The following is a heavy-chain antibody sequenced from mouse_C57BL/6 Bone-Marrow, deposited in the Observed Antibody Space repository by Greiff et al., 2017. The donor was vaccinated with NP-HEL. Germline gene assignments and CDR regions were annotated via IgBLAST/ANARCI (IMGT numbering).Heavy chain of an antibody. CDR3: ERRGIYYDLWFAD. CDR1: GYAFSSSW. D-gene: IGHD2-4*01. CDR2: IYPGDGDT. Sequence: QVQLQQSGPELVKPGASVKISCKASGYAFSSSWMNWVKQRPGKGLEWIGRIYPGDGDTNYNGKFKGKATLTADKSSSTAYMQLSSLTSEDSAVYVCERRGIYYDLWFADWGQVTLVTVSA. J-gene: IGHJ3*01. V-gene: IGHV1-82*01.